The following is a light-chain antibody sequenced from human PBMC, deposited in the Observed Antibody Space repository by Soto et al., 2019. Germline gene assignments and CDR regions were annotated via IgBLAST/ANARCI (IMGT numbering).Light chain of an antibody. CDR1: QSVSSD. CDR3: QQYNNWPPWT. J-gene: IGKJ1*01. V-gene: IGKV3-15*01. Sequence: EIGMTQSPATLSVSPGERATLSCRASQSVSSDLAWYQQKPGQAPRLLIYGASTRATGIPARFSGSGSGTEFTLTISSLQSEDFALYYCQQYNNWPPWTFGQGTKVDIK. CDR2: GAS.